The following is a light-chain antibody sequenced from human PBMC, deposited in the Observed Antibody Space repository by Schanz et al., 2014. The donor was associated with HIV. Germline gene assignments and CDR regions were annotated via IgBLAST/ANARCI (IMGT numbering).Light chain of an antibody. CDR2: SAS. Sequence: EIVLTQSPVILSLSPGERATLSCRASQTVSSNSLGWYQKKRGQVPRLLIYSASRRANGIPDRFSGSGSGTDFTLTISRLEPEDFAVYYCQQYDNWPTWTFGQGTKVEIK. CDR3: QQYDNWPTWT. CDR1: QTVSSNS. V-gene: IGKV3-20*01. J-gene: IGKJ1*01.